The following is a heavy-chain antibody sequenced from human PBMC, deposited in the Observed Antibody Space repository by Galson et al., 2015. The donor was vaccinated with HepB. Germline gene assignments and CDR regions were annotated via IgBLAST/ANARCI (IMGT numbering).Heavy chain of an antibody. Sequence: SVKVSCKASGGTFSSYAISWVRQAPGQGLEWMGGIIPIFGTANYAQKFQGRVTITADESTSTAYMELSSLRSEDTAVYYCARDVGTAMWFDPWGQGTLVTVSS. CDR2: IIPIFGTA. CDR3: ARDVGTAMWFDP. D-gene: IGHD5-18*01. V-gene: IGHV1-69*13. J-gene: IGHJ5*02. CDR1: GGTFSSYA.